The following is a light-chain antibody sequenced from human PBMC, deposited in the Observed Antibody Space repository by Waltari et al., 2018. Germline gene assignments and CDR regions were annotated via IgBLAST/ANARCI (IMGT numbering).Light chain of an antibody. J-gene: IGLJ2*01. Sequence: QSALTQPASVSGSPGQSITISCTGTSSDVGGYNSVSWYQPHPGKAPKLMIYDVSNRPSGVSNRCAGAKCGNTASLTISGLQAEGEADYYCSSYTSSSYVVFGGGTKLTVL. CDR2: DVS. CDR1: SSDVGGYNS. CDR3: SSYTSSSYVV. V-gene: IGLV2-14*03.